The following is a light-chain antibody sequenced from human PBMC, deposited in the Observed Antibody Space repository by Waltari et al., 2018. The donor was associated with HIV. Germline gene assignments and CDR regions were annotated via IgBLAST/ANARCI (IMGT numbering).Light chain of an antibody. CDR3: QQYYRPPGT. J-gene: IGKJ4*01. V-gene: IGKV4-1*01. Sequence: DILITQSPDSLAVSLGDRATTTCKSRHRILFSSNDKNYLAMDQQKPGQPPKMLIYWASTRESGVPDRFRGSGSGTEFTLTISNRQAEDVAVYYCQQYYRPPGTFGGGTKVEIK. CDR2: WAS. CDR1: HRILFSSNDKNY.